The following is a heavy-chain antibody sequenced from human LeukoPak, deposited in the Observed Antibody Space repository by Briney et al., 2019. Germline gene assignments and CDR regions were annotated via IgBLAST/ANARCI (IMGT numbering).Heavy chain of an antibody. Sequence: EASVKVSCKASGYTFTGYYMHWVRQAPGQGLEWMGWINPNSGGTNYAQKFQGRVTMTRDTSISTAYMELSRLRSADTAVYYCARNRYGSGSYFDDCWGHGTLVTYSS. CDR3: ARNRYGSGSYFDDC. CDR1: GYTFTGYY. J-gene: IGHJ5*01. D-gene: IGHD3-10*01. CDR2: INPNSGGT. V-gene: IGHV1-2*02.